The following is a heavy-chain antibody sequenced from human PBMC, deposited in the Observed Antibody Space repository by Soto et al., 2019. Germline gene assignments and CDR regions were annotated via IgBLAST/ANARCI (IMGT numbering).Heavy chain of an antibody. D-gene: IGHD3-10*01. CDR1: GFTFSSYA. CDR2: ISGSGGST. J-gene: IGHJ4*02. CDR3: AKGVVLWFGGSPVYDY. V-gene: IGHV3-23*01. Sequence: EVQLLESGGGLVQPGGSLRLSCAASGFTFSSYAMSWVRQAPGKGLEWVSAISGSGGSTYYADSVKGRFTISRDNSKNTLYLQMNSLRAEDTAVYYCAKGVVLWFGGSPVYDYWVQGTLVTVSS.